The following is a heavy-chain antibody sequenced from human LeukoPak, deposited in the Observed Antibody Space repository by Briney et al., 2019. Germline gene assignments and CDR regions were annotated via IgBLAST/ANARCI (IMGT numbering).Heavy chain of an antibody. V-gene: IGHV4-38-2*02. D-gene: IGHD1-1*01. CDR2: IYHSGST. CDR1: GYSITGGYY. CDR3: ARRVEEGRYFDY. J-gene: IGHJ4*02. Sequence: SETLSLTCTVSGYSITGGYYWGWIRQPPGKGLEWIGSIYHSGSTQYNPSLKSRVTISVDTSKNQFSLNLSSVTAADTAVYYCARRVEEGRYFDYWGQGTLVTVSS.